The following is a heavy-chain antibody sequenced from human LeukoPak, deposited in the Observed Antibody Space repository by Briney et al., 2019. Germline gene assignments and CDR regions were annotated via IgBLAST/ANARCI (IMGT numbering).Heavy chain of an antibody. CDR3: ARESSSWDNWFDP. Sequence: ASVKVSCKASGYTFTSYAMHWVRQAPGQRLEWMGWINAGNGNTKYSQKFQGRVTITRDTSASTAYMELSSPRSEDTAVYYCARESSSWDNWFDPWGQGTLVTVSS. CDR1: GYTFTSYA. CDR2: INAGNGNT. J-gene: IGHJ5*02. V-gene: IGHV1-3*01. D-gene: IGHD6-13*01.